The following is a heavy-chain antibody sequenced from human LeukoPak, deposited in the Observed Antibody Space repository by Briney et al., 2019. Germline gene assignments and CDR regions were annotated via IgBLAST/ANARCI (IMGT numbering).Heavy chain of an antibody. J-gene: IGHJ5*02. Sequence: SETLSLTCTVSGGSISSSSYYWGWIRQPPGKGLEWIGSIYYSGSTYYNPSLKSRVTISVDTSKNQFSLKLSSVTAADTAVYYCARLLGCSSTSCSPREGWFDPWGQGTLVTVSS. D-gene: IGHD2-2*01. CDR2: IYYSGST. CDR1: GGSISSSSYY. V-gene: IGHV4-39*07. CDR3: ARLLGCSSTSCSPREGWFDP.